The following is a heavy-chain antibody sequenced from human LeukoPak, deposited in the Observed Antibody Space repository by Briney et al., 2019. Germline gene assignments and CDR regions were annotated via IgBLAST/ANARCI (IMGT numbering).Heavy chain of an antibody. J-gene: IGHJ6*02. Sequence: PSETLSLTCAVYGGSFSGYYWSWIRQPPGKGLEWIGEINHSGSTNYNPSLKSRVTISVDTSKNQFSLKLSSVTAADTAVYYCARGLSGVALYYYYGMDVWGQGTTVTVSS. CDR3: ARGLSGVALYYYYGMDV. V-gene: IGHV4-34*01. CDR1: GGSFSGYY. D-gene: IGHD3-3*01. CDR2: INHSGST.